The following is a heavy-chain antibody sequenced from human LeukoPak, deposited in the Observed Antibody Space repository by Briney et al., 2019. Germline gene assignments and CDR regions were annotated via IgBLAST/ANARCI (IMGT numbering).Heavy chain of an antibody. CDR3: ASLLTQDIVVVPAADRYYYYGMDV. Sequence: SVTVSFTASGYTFTSYAISWVRQAPGQGLEWMGGIIPIFGTANYAQKFQGRVTITADESTSTAYMELSSLRSEDTAVYYCASLLTQDIVVVPAADRYYYYGMDVWGQGTTVTVSS. D-gene: IGHD2-2*01. V-gene: IGHV1-69*13. J-gene: IGHJ6*02. CDR1: GYTFTSYA. CDR2: IIPIFGTA.